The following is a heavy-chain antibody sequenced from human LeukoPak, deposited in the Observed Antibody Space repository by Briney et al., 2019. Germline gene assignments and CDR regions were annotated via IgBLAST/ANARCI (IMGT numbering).Heavy chain of an antibody. J-gene: IGHJ4*02. D-gene: IGHD2-15*01. CDR3: ARDVDYCSGGSCYPYFDY. CDR1: GFTFSSYS. CDR2: ISSSSSYI. Sequence: GGSLRLSCAASGFTFSSYSMNWVRLAPGKGLEWVSSISSSSSYIYYADSVKGRFTISRDNAKNSLYLQMNSLRAEDTAVYYCARDVDYCSGGSCYPYFDYWGQGTLVTVSS. V-gene: IGHV3-21*01.